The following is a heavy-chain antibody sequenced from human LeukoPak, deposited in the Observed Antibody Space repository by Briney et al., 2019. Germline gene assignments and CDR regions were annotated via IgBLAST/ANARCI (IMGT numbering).Heavy chain of an antibody. V-gene: IGHV1-2*02. CDR2: INPISGVT. Sequence: ASVKVSCKASGYTLTDYSLHWVRQAPGQGLEWMGWINPISGVTRNAQKFQGRVTMTRDTSISTAYMELSRLRSDDTAVYYCARDPYGRPKDGFDYWGQGTLVTVSS. CDR3: ARDPYGRPKDGFDY. D-gene: IGHD4-17*01. CDR1: GYTLTDYS. J-gene: IGHJ4*02.